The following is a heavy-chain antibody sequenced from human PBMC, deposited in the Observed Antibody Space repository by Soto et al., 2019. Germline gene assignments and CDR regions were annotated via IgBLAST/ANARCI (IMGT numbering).Heavy chain of an antibody. CDR1: GFSFSTYG. D-gene: IGHD1-1*01. J-gene: IGHJ4*02. V-gene: IGHV3-23*01. Sequence: EVQLLESGGGLVQPGGSLRLSCAVSGFSFSTYGVTWVRQAPGKGLEWVSGVSGGSGVTHYADSVKGRFTITGDNSKNTVDLHMNSLRVEDTAVDYCAKWNGHGDYGGQGTLVTVSS. CDR3: AKWNGHGDY. CDR2: VSGGSGVT.